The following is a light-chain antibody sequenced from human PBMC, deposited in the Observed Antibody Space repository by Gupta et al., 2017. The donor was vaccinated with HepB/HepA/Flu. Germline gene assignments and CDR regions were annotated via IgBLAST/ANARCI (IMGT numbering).Light chain of an antibody. J-gene: IGKJ4*01. CDR2: GAS. Sequence: EIVLMQPPATLSLSPGERATLSGRASQSVSSSYLAWYQQKPGQAPRLLICGASSRATGIPDRFSGSGYGTDLTLTISRREPEDFAVYYCQQYGSSPRLTFGGGTKVEIK. CDR3: QQYGSSPRLT. CDR1: QSVSSSY. V-gene: IGKV3-20*01.